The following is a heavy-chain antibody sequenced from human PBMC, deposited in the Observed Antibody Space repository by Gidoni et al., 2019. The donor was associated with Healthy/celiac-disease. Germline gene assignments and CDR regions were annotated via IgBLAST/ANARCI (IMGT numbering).Heavy chain of an antibody. CDR2: IIPIFDTA. J-gene: IGHJ6*02. Sequence: QVQLVQSGAAVKKLGSAVKVSCKASVGTLRSYAISGVRQAPGQGLEGMGGIIPIFDTANYAQKFQGRVTITANESTSTAYMVLSSLISVDTAVYYCARDTIVGATLFYGMDVWGQGTTVTVSS. CDR1: VGTLRSYA. CDR3: ARDTIVGATLFYGMDV. D-gene: IGHD1-26*01. V-gene: IGHV1-69*01.